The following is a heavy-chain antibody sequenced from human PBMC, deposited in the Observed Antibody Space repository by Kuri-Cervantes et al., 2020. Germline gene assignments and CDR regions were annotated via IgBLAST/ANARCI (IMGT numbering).Heavy chain of an antibody. Sequence: SETLSLTCAVYGGSFSGYYWSWIRQPPGKGLEWIGEINHSGSTSYNPSLKSRVTISVDTSKNQFSLKLSSVTAADTAVYYCARESRVDGDLDYWGQGTLVTVSS. CDR1: GGSFSGYY. CDR3: ARESRVDGDLDY. V-gene: IGHV4-34*01. D-gene: IGHD4-17*01. J-gene: IGHJ4*02. CDR2: INHSGST.